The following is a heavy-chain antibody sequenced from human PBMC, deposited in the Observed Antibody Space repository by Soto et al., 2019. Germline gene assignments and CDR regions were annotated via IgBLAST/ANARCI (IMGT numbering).Heavy chain of an antibody. CDR2: IYYSGST. D-gene: IGHD6-19*01. Sequence: PSETLSLTCTVSGGSISGYYWSWIRQPPGKGLEWIGYIYYSGSTSYNPSLKSRLTISVDTSKNQVSLILSSVTAADTAVYFCARVPGGEAIYSSGWSNYYYGLDVWGQGTTVTVSS. J-gene: IGHJ6*02. V-gene: IGHV4-59*01. CDR3: ARVPGGEAIYSSGWSNYYYGLDV. CDR1: GGSISGYY.